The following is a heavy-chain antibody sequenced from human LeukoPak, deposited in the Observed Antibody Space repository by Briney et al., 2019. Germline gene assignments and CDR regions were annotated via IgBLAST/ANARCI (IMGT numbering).Heavy chain of an antibody. CDR2: INPNSGGT. CDR3: ARGVSLPIAVAGTDWFDP. CDR1: GYTFTGYY. Sequence: ASVKVSCKASGYTFTGYYMHWVRQAPGQGLEWMGWINPNSGGTSYSQKFQGRVTMTRDTSISTAYMELSSLRSEDMAVYYCARGVSLPIAVAGTDWFDPWGQGTLVTVSS. V-gene: IGHV1-2*02. D-gene: IGHD6-19*01. J-gene: IGHJ5*02.